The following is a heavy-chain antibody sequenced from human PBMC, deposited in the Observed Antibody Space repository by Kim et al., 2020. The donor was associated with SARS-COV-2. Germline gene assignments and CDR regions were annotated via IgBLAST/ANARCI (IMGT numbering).Heavy chain of an antibody. V-gene: IGHV3-21*01. CDR3: ASVGHSSGYYYVGPLDY. J-gene: IGHJ4*02. D-gene: IGHD3-22*01. Sequence: VKGRFTISRDNAKNSLYLQMNSLRAEDTAVYYCASVGHSSGYYYVGPLDYWGQGTLVTVSS.